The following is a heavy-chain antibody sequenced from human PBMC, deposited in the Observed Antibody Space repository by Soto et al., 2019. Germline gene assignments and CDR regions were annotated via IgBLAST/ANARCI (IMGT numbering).Heavy chain of an antibody. V-gene: IGHV3-23*01. Sequence: GGSLRLSCAASGFTFSSYAMSWVRQAPGKGLEWVSAISGSGGSTYYADSVKGRFTISRDNSKNTLYLQMNSLRAEDSAVYYCAKFISKDTYGSGSYYFDYWGQGTLVTVSS. J-gene: IGHJ4*02. D-gene: IGHD3-10*01. CDR2: ISGSGGST. CDR1: GFTFSSYA. CDR3: AKFISKDTYGSGSYYFDY.